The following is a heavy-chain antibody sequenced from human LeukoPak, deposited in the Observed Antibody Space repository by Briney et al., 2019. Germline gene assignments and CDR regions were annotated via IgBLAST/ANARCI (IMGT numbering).Heavy chain of an antibody. CDR1: GGSFSGYY. CDR3: ARGSYYYDSSGYYYERDYFDY. V-gene: IGHV4-34*01. D-gene: IGHD3-22*01. J-gene: IGHJ4*02. CDR2: INHSGST. Sequence: PSETLSLTCAVYGGSFSGYYWSWIRQPPGKGLEWIGEINHSGSTNYNPSLKSRVTISVDTFKNQFSLKLSSVTAADTAVYYCARGSYYYDSSGYYYERDYFDYWGQGTLVTVSS.